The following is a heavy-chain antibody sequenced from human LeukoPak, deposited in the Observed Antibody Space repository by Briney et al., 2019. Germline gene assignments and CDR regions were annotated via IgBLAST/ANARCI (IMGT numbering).Heavy chain of an antibody. V-gene: IGHV3-23*01. D-gene: IGHD6-19*01. CDR3: AKDPRSEKEAYYFDY. CDR2: ISGSGGST. J-gene: IGHJ4*02. CDR1: GFTSSSYA. Sequence: GGSLRLSCAASGFTSSSYAMSWVRQAPGKGLEWVSAISGSGGSTYYADSVKGRFTISRDNSKNTLYLQMNSLRAEDTAVYYCAKDPRSEKEAYYFDYWGQGTLVTVSS.